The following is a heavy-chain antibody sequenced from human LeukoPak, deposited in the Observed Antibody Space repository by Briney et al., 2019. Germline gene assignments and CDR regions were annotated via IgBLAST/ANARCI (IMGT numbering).Heavy chain of an antibody. CDR2: IYYSAST. CDR3: ARQPADYYYYGMDV. CDR1: GGSISSYY. J-gene: IGHJ6*02. Sequence: SETLSLTCTVSGGSISSYYWSWIRQPPGKGLEWIGYIYYSASTNYNPSLKSRVTISVDTSKNQFSLKLSSVTAADTAVYYCARQPADYYYYGMDVWGQGTTVTVSS. D-gene: IGHD6-13*01. V-gene: IGHV4-59*08.